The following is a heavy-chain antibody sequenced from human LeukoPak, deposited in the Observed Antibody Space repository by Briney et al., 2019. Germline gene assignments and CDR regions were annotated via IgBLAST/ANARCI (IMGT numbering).Heavy chain of an antibody. Sequence: GGSLRLSCAASGFSFSGSYMSWIRQAPGKGLEWVSYISGSSNDINYADSVKGRFTVSRDNTKNSLFLQMNSLRVEDTAVYYCARHPPTVTRGFDYWGQGTLVTVSS. CDR1: GFSFSGSY. J-gene: IGHJ4*02. D-gene: IGHD4-17*01. V-gene: IGHV3-11*06. CDR2: ISGSSNDI. CDR3: ARHPPTVTRGFDY.